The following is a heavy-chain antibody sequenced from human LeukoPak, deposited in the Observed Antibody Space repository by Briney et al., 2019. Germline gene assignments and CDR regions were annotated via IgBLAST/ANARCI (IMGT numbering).Heavy chain of an antibody. CDR2: IYYSGST. CDR3: ARSVVGSGYYY. CDR1: GGSISSYY. V-gene: IGHV4-59*01. D-gene: IGHD3-3*01. Sequence: SETLSLTCTVSGGSISSYYWSWIRQPPGKGLEWIGYIYYSGSTNYNPSLKSRVTISVDTSKNQFSLKLSSVTAADTAVYYCARSVVGSGYYYWGQGTLVTASS. J-gene: IGHJ4*02.